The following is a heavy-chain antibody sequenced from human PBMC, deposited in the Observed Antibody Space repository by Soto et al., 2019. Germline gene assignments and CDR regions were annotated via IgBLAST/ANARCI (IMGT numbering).Heavy chain of an antibody. Sequence: PSETLSLTCTVSGGSISSYYWSWIRQPPGKGLEWIGYIYYSGSTNYNPSLKSRVTISVDTSKNQFSLKLSSVTAADTAVYYCARHRGRGDAFDIWGQGTMVTVSS. CDR3: ARHRGRGDAFDI. D-gene: IGHD1-26*01. V-gene: IGHV4-59*08. CDR2: IYYSGST. J-gene: IGHJ3*02. CDR1: GGSISSYY.